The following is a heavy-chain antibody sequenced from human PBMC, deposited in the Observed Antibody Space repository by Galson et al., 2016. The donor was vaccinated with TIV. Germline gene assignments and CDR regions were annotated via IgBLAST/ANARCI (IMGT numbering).Heavy chain of an antibody. V-gene: IGHV3-23*01. CDR2: IRPSATRT. J-gene: IGHJ4*02. D-gene: IGHD6-19*01. CDR3: ARETGGSGWYTVDY. CDR1: EFTFSSFA. Sequence: SLRLSCAASEFTFSSFAMTWVRQAPGKGLEWLSTIRPSATRTYYSDSVKDRFTTSRDDSSNTLFLQMNSLRAEDTAMYFCARETGGSGWYTVDYWGQGALVIVSS.